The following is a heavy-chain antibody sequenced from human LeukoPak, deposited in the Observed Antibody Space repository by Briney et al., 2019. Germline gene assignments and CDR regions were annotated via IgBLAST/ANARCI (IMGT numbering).Heavy chain of an antibody. CDR2: ISSSGST. V-gene: IGHV4-61*02. CDR1: GDSISSGDYY. CDR3: ARGPYSYDSSGAFDI. D-gene: IGHD3-22*01. J-gene: IGHJ3*02. Sequence: EPSETLSLTCTVSGDSISSGDYYWRWIRQPAGKGLEWIGRISSSGSTNYNPSLKSRVTISVDTSKNQFSLKLSSVTAADTAVYFCARGPYSYDSSGAFDIWGQGTMVTVSS.